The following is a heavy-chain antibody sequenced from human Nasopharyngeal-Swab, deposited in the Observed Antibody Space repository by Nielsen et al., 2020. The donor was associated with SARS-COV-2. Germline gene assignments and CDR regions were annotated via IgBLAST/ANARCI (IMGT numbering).Heavy chain of an antibody. CDR1: GGSFSGYY. D-gene: IGHD6-19*01. J-gene: IGHJ6*04. CDR3: ARGRYRGAGAGKGRGMDV. V-gene: IGHV4-34*01. Sequence: SQTLSLTCAVYGGSFSGYYWSWIRQPPGKGLEWIGEINHIGSTNYNPSLKSRVTIPVNTSKNQFTLKLSAVTAADTAVYYCARGRYRGAGAGKGRGMDVWGKGTTVTVSS. CDR2: INHIGST.